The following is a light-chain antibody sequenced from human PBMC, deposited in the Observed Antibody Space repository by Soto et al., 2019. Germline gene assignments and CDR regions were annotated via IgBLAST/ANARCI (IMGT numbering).Light chain of an antibody. Sequence: EIEMTQSTATLSASPWERVTLSCMASQSVSSNLAWYQQKPGQAPRLLIYGASTRATGIPARFSGSGSGTEFTLTISSLQSEDFAVYYCQQYNNLPPWPFCQGAKVDIK. J-gene: IGKJ1*01. CDR1: QSVSSN. CDR3: QQYNNLPPWP. V-gene: IGKV3-15*01. CDR2: GAS.